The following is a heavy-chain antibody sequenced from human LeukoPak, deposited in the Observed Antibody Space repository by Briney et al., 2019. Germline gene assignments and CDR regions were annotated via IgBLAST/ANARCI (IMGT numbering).Heavy chain of an antibody. V-gene: IGHV4-31*03. CDR2: IYYSGST. Sequence: SETLSLTCTVSGGSISSGGYYWSWIRQHPGKGLEWIGYIYYSGSTYYNPSLKSRVTISVDTSKNQFSLKLSSVTAADTAVYYCARVAYSGSYYVFYFDYWGQGTLVTVSS. CDR1: GGSISSGGYY. D-gene: IGHD1-26*01. CDR3: ARVAYSGSYYVFYFDY. J-gene: IGHJ4*02.